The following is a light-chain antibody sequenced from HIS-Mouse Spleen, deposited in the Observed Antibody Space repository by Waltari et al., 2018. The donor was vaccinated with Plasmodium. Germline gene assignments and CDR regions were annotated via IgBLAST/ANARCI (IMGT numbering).Light chain of an antibody. J-gene: IGKJ2*01. CDR3: QQDYNLPYT. Sequence: EIVMTQSPATLSLSPGERATLSSSASQSVSRSYLSLYPQKPGQAPRLLIYGASTRATGIPARFSGSGSGTDFTLTISSLQPEDFAVYYCQQDYNLPYTFGQGTKLEIK. CDR2: GAS. V-gene: IGKV3D-7*01. CDR1: QSVSRSY.